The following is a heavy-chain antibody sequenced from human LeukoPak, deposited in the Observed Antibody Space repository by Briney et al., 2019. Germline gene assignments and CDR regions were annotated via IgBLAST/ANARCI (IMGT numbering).Heavy chain of an antibody. CDR3: AKDALYCSSTSCYYYYYYYMDV. CDR2: IRYDGSSK. D-gene: IGHD2-2*01. CDR1: GFTFSSYG. J-gene: IGHJ6*03. Sequence: GGSLRLSCAASGFTFSSYGMHWVRQAPGKGLEWVAFIRYDGSSKYYADSVKGRFTISRDNSKNTLYLQMNSLRAEDTAVYYCAKDALYCSSTSCYYYYYYYMDVWGKGTTVTISS. V-gene: IGHV3-30*02.